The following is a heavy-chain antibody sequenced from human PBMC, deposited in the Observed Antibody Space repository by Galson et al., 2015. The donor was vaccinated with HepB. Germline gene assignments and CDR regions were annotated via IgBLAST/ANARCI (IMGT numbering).Heavy chain of an antibody. J-gene: IGHJ4*02. V-gene: IGHV4-34*01. CDR2: INHSGST. CDR1: GGSLSRYY. Sequence: SETLSLTCAVYGGSLSRYYWSWIRQPPGKGLEWIGEINHSGSTNYNPSLKRRITISVDKSKNQFSLKLSSVTAADTAVYYCASRGNFFGMNYLLQWGKGSLVTVSS. D-gene: IGHD3-16*01. CDR3: ASRGNFFGMNYLLQ.